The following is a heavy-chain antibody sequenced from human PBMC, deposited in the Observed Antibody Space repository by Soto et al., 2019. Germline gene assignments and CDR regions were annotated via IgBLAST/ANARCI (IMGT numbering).Heavy chain of an antibody. CDR1: GGTFSSYA. CDR2: IIPIFGTA. Sequence: PGASVKVSCKASGGTFSSYAISLVRQAPGQGLEWMGGIIPIFGTANYAQKFQGRVTITADESTSTAYMELSSLRSEDTAVYYCARARSEYYYDSSGSRFDIWGQGTMVTVSS. D-gene: IGHD3-22*01. V-gene: IGHV1-69*13. CDR3: ARARSEYYYDSSGSRFDI. J-gene: IGHJ3*02.